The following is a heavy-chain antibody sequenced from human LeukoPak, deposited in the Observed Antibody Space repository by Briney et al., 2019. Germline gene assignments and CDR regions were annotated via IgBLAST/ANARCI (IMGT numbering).Heavy chain of an antibody. J-gene: IGHJ4*02. V-gene: IGHV1-18*01. CDR2: ISAYNGNT. D-gene: IGHD1-1*01. Sequence: APVKVSCKASGYTFTSYGISWVRQAPGQGLGWMGWISAYNGNTNYAQKLQGRVTMTTDTSTSTAYMELRSLRSDDTAVYYCARDRTGTTGRRYFDYWGQGTLVTVSS. CDR1: GYTFTSYG. CDR3: ARDRTGTTGRRYFDY.